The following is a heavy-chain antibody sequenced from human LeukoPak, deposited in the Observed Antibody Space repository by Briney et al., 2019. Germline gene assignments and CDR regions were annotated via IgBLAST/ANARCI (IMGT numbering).Heavy chain of an antibody. V-gene: IGHV7-4-1*02. CDR1: GYVFNSFG. CDR3: ARVTSSGWYGTWFDY. CDR2: INTNTGNP. J-gene: IGHJ4*02. Sequence: ASVRVSCKTSGYVFNSFGITWLRQAPGQGLEWMGWINTNTGNPTYAQGFTGRFVFSLDTSVSTAYLQISSLKAEDTAVYYCARVTSSGWYGTWFDYWGQGTLVTVSS. D-gene: IGHD6-19*01.